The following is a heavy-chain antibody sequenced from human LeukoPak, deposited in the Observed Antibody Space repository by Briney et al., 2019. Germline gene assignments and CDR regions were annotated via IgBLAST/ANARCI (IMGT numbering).Heavy chain of an antibody. CDR3: AKGSGYSALFDY. CDR1: GFTFDDYA. J-gene: IGHJ4*02. Sequence: GRSLRLSCAASGFTFDDYAMHWVRQAPGKGLEWVSGISWNSGMIGYADSVKGRFTISRDNAKNSLYLEMNSLRAEDTALYYCAKGSGYSALFDYWGQGTLVTVSS. V-gene: IGHV3-9*01. D-gene: IGHD3-22*01. CDR2: ISWNSGMI.